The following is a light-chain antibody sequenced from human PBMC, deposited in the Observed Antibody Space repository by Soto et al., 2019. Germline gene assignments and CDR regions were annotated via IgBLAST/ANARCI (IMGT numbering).Light chain of an antibody. Sequence: QTVVTQEPSLTVSPGGTVTLTCASSTGAVTSGDYPNWFQQKPGQAPRALIYNTYNKHSWTPARFSGSLLGGKAALTLSGVQPEDEADYYCLLYSHSAQAWVFGGGTKVTVL. CDR1: TGAVTSGDY. CDR3: LLYSHSAQAWV. CDR2: NTY. J-gene: IGLJ3*02. V-gene: IGLV7-43*01.